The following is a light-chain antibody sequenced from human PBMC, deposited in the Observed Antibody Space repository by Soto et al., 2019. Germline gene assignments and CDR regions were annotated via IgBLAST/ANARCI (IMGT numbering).Light chain of an antibody. V-gene: IGLV1-47*01. CDR2: RNN. CDR3: ATWDDSLHGYV. J-gene: IGLJ1*01. Sequence: QSVLTQPPSASGTPGQGVTISCSGSTSNIGSNYVYWYQQLPGTAPKLLIYRNNQRPSGVPDRFSGSKSGTSASLAISGLRSDDEANYYCATWDDSLHGYVFGAGTKLTVL. CDR1: TSNIGSNY.